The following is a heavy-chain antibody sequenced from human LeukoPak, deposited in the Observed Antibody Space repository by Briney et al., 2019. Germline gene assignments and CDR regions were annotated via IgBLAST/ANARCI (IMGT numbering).Heavy chain of an antibody. CDR1: GFTFSSYE. CDR3: ARQGYDILTGYIDAFDI. V-gene: IGHV4-59*08. Sequence: KPGRSLRLSCAASGFTFSSYEMNWVRQAPGKGLEWIGYISYSGSTNYNPSLKSRVTISIDTSKNQFSLKLRSVTAADTAIYYCARQGYDILTGYIDAFDIWGQGTMVTVSS. CDR2: ISYSGST. J-gene: IGHJ3*02. D-gene: IGHD3-9*01.